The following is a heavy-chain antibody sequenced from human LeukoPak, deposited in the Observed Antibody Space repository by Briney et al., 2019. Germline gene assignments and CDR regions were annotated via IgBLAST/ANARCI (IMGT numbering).Heavy chain of an antibody. CDR2: MNPNSGNT. V-gene: IGHV1-8*01. J-gene: IGHJ4*02. Sequence: XNWVRQXTGQGLEWMGWMNPNSGNTGYAQKFQGRVTMTRNTSISTAYMELSSLRSEDTAVYYCARGYYDFWSGSVYYFDYWGQGTLVTVSS. D-gene: IGHD3-3*01. CDR3: ARGYYDFWSGSVYYFDY.